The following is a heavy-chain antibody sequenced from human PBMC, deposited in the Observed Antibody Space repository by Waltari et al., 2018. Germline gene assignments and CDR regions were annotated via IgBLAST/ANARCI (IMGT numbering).Heavy chain of an antibody. V-gene: IGHV4-38-2*01. D-gene: IGHD3-16*02. CDR1: GYSISSGYY. CDR2: IYHSGST. CDR3: AWTYYDYIWGSYRPLT. Sequence: QVQLQESGPGLVKPSETLSLTCAVSGYSISSGYYWGWIRQPPGKGLEWIGSIYHSGSTYYTPSLKSRVTISVDTSKNQFSLKLSSVTAADTAVYYCAWTYYDYIWGSYRPLTWGQGTLVTVSS. J-gene: IGHJ4*02.